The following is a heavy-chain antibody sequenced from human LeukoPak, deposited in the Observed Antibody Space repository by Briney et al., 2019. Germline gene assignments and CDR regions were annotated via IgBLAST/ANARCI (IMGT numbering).Heavy chain of an antibody. CDR2: IGGSGSYT. J-gene: IGHJ4*02. CDR3: ARDWYDY. CDR1: RFTFSTYA. D-gene: IGHD6-13*01. Sequence: GGSLRLSCAASRFTFSTYAMIWVRQAPGKGLEWVSGIGGSGSYTYYAASVKGRFTISRANSKDTLYLQMNSLRAEDPAVYYCARDWYDYWGQGTLVTVSS. V-gene: IGHV3-23*01.